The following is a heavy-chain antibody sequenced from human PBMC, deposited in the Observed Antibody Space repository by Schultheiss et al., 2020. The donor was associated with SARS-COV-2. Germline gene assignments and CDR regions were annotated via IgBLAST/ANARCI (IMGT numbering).Heavy chain of an antibody. J-gene: IGHJ4*02. CDR2: ISWNSGSI. V-gene: IGHV3-9*01. Sequence: GGSLRLSCAASGFTFDDYAMHWVRQAPGKGLEWVSGISWNSGSIGYADSVKGRFTISRDNSKNTLYLQMNSLRAEDTAVYYCANSGSYYGYYFDYWGQGTLVTVSS. CDR1: GFTFDDYA. CDR3: ANSGSYYGYYFDY. D-gene: IGHD1-26*01.